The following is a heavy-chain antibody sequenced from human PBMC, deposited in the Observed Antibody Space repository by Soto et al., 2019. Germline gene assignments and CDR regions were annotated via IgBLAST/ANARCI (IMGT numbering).Heavy chain of an antibody. V-gene: IGHV1-18*04. J-gene: IGHJ4*02. CDR2: ISAYNGNT. CDR3: ARRVVATYYFDY. CDR1: GYTFTSYG. D-gene: IGHD5-12*01. Sequence: ASVNVSCKAPGYTFTSYGISWVPPAPGQGLEWMGWISAYNGNTNYAQKLQGRVTMTTDTSTSTAYMELRSLRSDDTAVYYCARRVVATYYFDYWGQGTLVTVSS.